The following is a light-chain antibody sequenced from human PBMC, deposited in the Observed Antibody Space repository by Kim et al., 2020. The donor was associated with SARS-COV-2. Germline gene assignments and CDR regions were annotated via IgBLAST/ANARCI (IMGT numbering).Light chain of an antibody. J-gene: IGKJ2*01. Sequence: ASVGDRVTITCRASQSVYNGMAWYQHKPGKAPNRLIYDASTLESGIPSRFSGSGYGTEFILTINSLHPDDFATYDCQQYNTYPHTFGKGTKVDIK. CDR1: QSVYNG. CDR2: DAS. CDR3: QQYNTYPHT. V-gene: IGKV1-5*01.